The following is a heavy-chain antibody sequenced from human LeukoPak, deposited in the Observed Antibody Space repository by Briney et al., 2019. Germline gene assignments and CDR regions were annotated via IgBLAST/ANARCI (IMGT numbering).Heavy chain of an antibody. CDR3: ARCDYDVDYGFDI. CDR2: IYPGDSDT. J-gene: IGHJ3*02. CDR1: GYSYSRYW. D-gene: IGHD5-12*01. V-gene: IGHV5-51*01. Sequence: GESLNISCKGSGYSYSRYWIGWVRQMPGRGLEWMGIIYPGDSDTRYSPSFQGQVTISADKSISTAYLQWSSLKASDTAMYYCARCDYDVDYGFDIWGQGTMVTVSA.